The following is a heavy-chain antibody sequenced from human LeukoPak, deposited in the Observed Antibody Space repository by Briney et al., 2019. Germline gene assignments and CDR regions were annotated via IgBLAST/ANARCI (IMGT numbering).Heavy chain of an antibody. CDR3: ARTTEGGYTYDYFYYYYMDV. D-gene: IGHD5-18*01. V-gene: IGHV4-59*01. CDR2: IYYSGST. J-gene: IGHJ6*03. Sequence: SETLSLTCTVSGGSISSYYWSWTRQPPGKGLEWIGYIYYSGSTNYNPSLKSRVTISVDTSKNQFSLKLSSVTAADTAVYYCARTTEGGYTYDYFYYYYMDVWGKGTTVTISS. CDR1: GGSISSYY.